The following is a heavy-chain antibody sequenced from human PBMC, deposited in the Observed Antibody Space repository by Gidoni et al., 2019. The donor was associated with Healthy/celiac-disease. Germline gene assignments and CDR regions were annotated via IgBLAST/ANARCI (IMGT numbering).Heavy chain of an antibody. Sequence: EVQLVESGGGLVQPGWSLKLSCAASGFTFSGSAMPWVRQASGKGLEWVGRIRSKANSYATAYAASVKGRFTISRDDSKNTAYLQMNSLKTEDTAVYYCTTGRDGYNFLYYYYGMDVWGQGTTVTVSS. CDR2: IRSKANSYAT. CDR3: TTGRDGYNFLYYYYGMDV. J-gene: IGHJ6*02. V-gene: IGHV3-73*02. D-gene: IGHD5-12*01. CDR1: GFTFSGSA.